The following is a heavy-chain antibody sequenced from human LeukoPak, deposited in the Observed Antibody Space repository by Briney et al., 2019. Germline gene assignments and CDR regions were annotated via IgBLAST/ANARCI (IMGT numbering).Heavy chain of an antibody. V-gene: IGHV4-39*07. CDR3: ARGRVSIAARPAYMDV. Sequence: PSETLSLTCTVSGGSISSSSYYWGWIRQPPGKGLEWIGSIYYSGSTYYDPSLKSRVTISVDTSENQFSLKLSSVTAADTAVYYCARGRVSIAARPAYMDVWGKGTTVTVSS. J-gene: IGHJ6*03. CDR2: IYYSGST. CDR1: GGSISSSSYY. D-gene: IGHD6-6*01.